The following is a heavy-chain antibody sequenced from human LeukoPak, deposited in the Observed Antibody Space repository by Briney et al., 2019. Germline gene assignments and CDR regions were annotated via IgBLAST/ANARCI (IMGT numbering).Heavy chain of an antibody. D-gene: IGHD6-13*01. CDR2: IYTSGST. V-gene: IGHV4-4*07. CDR3: ARDHEQLGLGYYYYYMDV. J-gene: IGHJ6*03. Sequence: SETLSLTCTVSGVSISSYYWSWIRQPAGKGLEWIGRIYTSGSTNYNPSLKSRVTMSVDTSKNQFSPKLSSVTAADTAVYYCARDHEQLGLGYYYYYMDVWGKGTTVTVSS. CDR1: GVSISSYY.